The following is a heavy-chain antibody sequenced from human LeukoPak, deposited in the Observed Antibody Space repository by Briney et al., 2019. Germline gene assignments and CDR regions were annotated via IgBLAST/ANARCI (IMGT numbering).Heavy chain of an antibody. CDR3: AINYYGSGSYTYYFDF. V-gene: IGHV1-69*02. J-gene: IGHJ4*02. D-gene: IGHD3-10*01. CDR1: GGTFSSYT. CDR2: IIPILGIA. Sequence: SVKVSCKASGGTFSSYTISWVRQAPGQGLEWMGRIIPILGIANYAQKFQGRVTITADKSTSTAYMELSSLRSEDTAVYYCAINYYGSGSYTYYFDFWGQGTLVTVSS.